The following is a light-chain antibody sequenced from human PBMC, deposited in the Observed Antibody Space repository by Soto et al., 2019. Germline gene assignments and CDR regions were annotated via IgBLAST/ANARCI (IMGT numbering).Light chain of an antibody. J-gene: IGKJ1*01. Sequence: EIVMTQSPATLSVSPGERATLSCRASQSVSSNLAWYQQKPGQPPTLLIYGASTRATGITARFSGSGSGTEFTLTISGLQSEDFAFYYCQQYNDWPRTFGQGTKVDIK. CDR3: QQYNDWPRT. CDR1: QSVSSN. V-gene: IGKV3-15*01. CDR2: GAS.